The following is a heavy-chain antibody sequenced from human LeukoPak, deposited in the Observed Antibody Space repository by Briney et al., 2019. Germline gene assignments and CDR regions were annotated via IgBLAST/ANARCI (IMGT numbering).Heavy chain of an antibody. CDR3: AGSLLLWFGELSDAFDI. J-gene: IGHJ3*02. CDR2: IYTSGST. Sequence: SETLSLTCTVSGGSISSYYWSWIRQPAGKGLEWIGRIYTSGSTNYNPSLKSRVTMSVDTSKNQFSLKLSSVTAADTAVYYCAGSLLLWFGELSDAFDIWGQGTMVTVSS. V-gene: IGHV4-4*07. CDR1: GGSISSYY. D-gene: IGHD3-10*01.